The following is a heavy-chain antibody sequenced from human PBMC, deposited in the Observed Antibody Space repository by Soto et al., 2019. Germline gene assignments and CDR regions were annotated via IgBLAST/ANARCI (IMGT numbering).Heavy chain of an antibody. J-gene: IGHJ4*02. Sequence: EVRLLESGGGLVQPGGSLRLSCEGSRFTLSNYGMDWVRQAPGKGLEWISFISGAGDTTYYADSVKGRFIISRDNSKNTLYLQMNSLRAEDTAIYYCAKSFTQSNVWRAYRHKTHFDYWGQGALVTVTS. CDR2: ISGAGDTT. CDR3: AKSFTQSNVWRAYRHKTHFDY. V-gene: IGHV3-23*01. D-gene: IGHD3-16*02. CDR1: RFTLSNYG.